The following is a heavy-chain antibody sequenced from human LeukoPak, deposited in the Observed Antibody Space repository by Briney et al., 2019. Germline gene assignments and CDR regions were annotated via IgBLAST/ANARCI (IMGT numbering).Heavy chain of an antibody. CDR3: ARRIAAAGDFDY. CDR2: IYYSGST. V-gene: IGHV4-59*08. Sequence: SETLSLTCTVSGGSISSYYWSWIRQPPGKGLEWIRYIYYSGSTNYNPSLKSRVTISVDTSKNQFSLKLSSVTAADTAVYYCARRIAAAGDFDYWGQGTLVTVSS. D-gene: IGHD6-13*01. CDR1: GGSISSYY. J-gene: IGHJ4*02.